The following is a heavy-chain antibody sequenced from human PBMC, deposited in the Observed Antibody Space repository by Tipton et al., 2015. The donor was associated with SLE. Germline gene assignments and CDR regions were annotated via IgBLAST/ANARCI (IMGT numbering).Heavy chain of an antibody. CDR1: GYSISSGYY. V-gene: IGHV4-59*01. J-gene: IGHJ4*02. Sequence: TLSLTCAVSGYSISSGYYWSWIRQPPGKGLEWIGYIYYTGGTNYNPSLKSRVTISLDTPKKQFSLNLRFVTAADTAVYYCANTEYVFFNGDFWGQGKPVTVSS. D-gene: IGHD2/OR15-2a*01. CDR2: IYYTGGT. CDR3: ANTEYVFFNGDF.